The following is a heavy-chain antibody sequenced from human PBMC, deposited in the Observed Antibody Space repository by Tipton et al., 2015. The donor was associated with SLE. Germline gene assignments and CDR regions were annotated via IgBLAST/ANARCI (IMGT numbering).Heavy chain of an antibody. Sequence: SLRLSCAASGFMFSRYRMNWVRQAPGKGLEWVSSISSSSNYIYYADSMKGRFTISRDNAKNSLYLQMNSLRAEDTAVYYCARYGGYDYNYFDSWGQGTLVTVSS. CDR3: ARYGGYDYNYFDS. CDR1: GFMFSRYR. CDR2: ISSSSNYI. J-gene: IGHJ4*02. V-gene: IGHV3-21*04. D-gene: IGHD5-12*01.